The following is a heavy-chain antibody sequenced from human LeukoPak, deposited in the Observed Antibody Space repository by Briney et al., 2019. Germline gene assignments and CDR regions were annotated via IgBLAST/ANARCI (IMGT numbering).Heavy chain of an antibody. CDR1: GFTFNSYA. CDR3: ARAGSGWYEIDS. CDR2: IWYDGSNK. V-gene: IGHV3-33*01. J-gene: IGHJ4*02. D-gene: IGHD6-19*01. Sequence: RGSLRLSCAASGFTFNSYAMHWIRQAPGKGLDWVAVIWYDGSNKYYADSVKGRFTISRDNSKNTLYLQMNSLRAEDTALYYCARAGSGWYEIDSWGQGTLVTVSS.